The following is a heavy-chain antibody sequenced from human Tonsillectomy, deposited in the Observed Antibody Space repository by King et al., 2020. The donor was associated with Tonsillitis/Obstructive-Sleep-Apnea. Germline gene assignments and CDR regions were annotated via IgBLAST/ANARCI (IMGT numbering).Heavy chain of an antibody. J-gene: IGHJ4*02. V-gene: IGHV2-70*11. CDR2: IDWDDDK. CDR1: GFSLSTSGMC. Sequence: VTLKESGPALVKPTQTLTLTCTFSGFSLSTSGMCVSWIRQPPGKALEWLARIDWDDDKYYSTSLKTRLTISKDTSKNQVVLTMTNMDPVDTATYYCARSFYDSSGYYYPRGLDFGGQGTLLTVSS. D-gene: IGHD3-22*01. CDR3: ARSFYDSSGYYYPRGLDF.